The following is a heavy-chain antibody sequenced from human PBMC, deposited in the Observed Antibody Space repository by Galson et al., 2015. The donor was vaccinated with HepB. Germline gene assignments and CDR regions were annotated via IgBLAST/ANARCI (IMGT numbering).Heavy chain of an antibody. D-gene: IGHD6-19*01. J-gene: IGHJ3*02. CDR2: ISWDGGST. CDR1: GFTFDDYT. V-gene: IGHV3-43*01. Sequence: SLRLSCAASGFTFDDYTMHWVRQAPGKGLEWVSLISWDGGSTYYADSVKGRFTISRDNSKNSLYLQMNSLRTEDTALYYCATDKKGIAVAGRDDAFDIWGQGTMVTVSS. CDR3: ATDKKGIAVAGRDDAFDI.